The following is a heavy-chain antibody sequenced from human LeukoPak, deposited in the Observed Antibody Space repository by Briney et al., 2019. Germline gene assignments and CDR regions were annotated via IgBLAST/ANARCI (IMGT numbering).Heavy chain of an antibody. CDR3: AQSPCSGGSCYSGHFDY. V-gene: IGHV3-23*01. CDR1: GFTFSSYA. Sequence: QPGGSLRLSCAASGFTFSSYAMNWVRQAPGKGLEWVSTISGSGVSTYYADSVKGRFTISRDNSDNTLYLLMDSLRAEDTSIYYCAQSPCSGGSCYSGHFDYWGQGTLVTVSS. CDR2: ISGSGVST. J-gene: IGHJ4*02. D-gene: IGHD2-15*01.